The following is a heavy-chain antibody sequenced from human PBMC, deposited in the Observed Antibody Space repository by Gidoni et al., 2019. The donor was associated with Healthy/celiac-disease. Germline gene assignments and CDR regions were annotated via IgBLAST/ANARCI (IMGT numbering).Heavy chain of an antibody. D-gene: IGHD5-18*01. J-gene: IGHJ4*02. CDR1: GFTFSSYA. V-gene: IGHV3-30*10. CDR3: ARAYSYGPDPFDY. CDR2: ISYDGSNK. Sequence: QVQLVESGGGVVQPGRSLRLSCAASGFTFSSYAMHWVRQAPGKGLEWGAVISYDGSNKYYTDSVKGRFTISRDNSKNTLYLQMNSLRAEDTAVYYCARAYSYGPDPFDYWGQGTLVTVSS.